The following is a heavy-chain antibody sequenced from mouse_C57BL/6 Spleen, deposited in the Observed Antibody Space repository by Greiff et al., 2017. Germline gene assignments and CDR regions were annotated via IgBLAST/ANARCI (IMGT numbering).Heavy chain of an antibody. CDR3: TRSVYAMDY. Sequence: QVQLQQSGAELVRPGASVTLSCKASGYTFTDYEMHWVKQTPVHGLEWIGAIDPETGGTAYNQKFKGKAILTADKSSSTAYMELRSLSSEDSAVYYCTRSVYAMDYWGQGTSVTVSS. J-gene: IGHJ4*01. CDR1: GYTFTDYE. V-gene: IGHV1-15*01. CDR2: IDPETGGT.